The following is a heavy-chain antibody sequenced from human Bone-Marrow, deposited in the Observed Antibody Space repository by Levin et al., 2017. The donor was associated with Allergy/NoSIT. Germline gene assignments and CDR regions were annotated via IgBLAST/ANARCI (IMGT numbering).Heavy chain of an antibody. V-gene: IGHV1-69*02. Sequence: ASVKVSCKPSGGPFSIYTISWLRQAPGQGLEWMGRVVPVLGIANYAQKFQDRVTITADTSTSTAYMELSSLRSEDTAVYYCAKTSARSDSGSYFFDYWGQGTLVTVSS. CDR3: AKTSARSDSGSYFFDY. D-gene: IGHD6-13*01. CDR2: VVPVLGIA. CDR1: GGPFSIYT. J-gene: IGHJ4*02.